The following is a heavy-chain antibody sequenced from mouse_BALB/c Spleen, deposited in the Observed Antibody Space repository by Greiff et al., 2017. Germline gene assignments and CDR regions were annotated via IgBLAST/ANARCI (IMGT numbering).Heavy chain of an antibody. CDR1: GYTFTCYW. J-gene: IGHJ1*01. CDR3: TRWDSFYWYFDV. Sequence: VQLQQPGAELVRPGASVKLSCKASGYTFTCYWINWVKQRPGQGLEWIGNIYPSDSYTNYNQKFKDKATLTVDKSSSTAYMQLSSPTSEDSAVYYCTRWDSFYWYFDVWGAGTTVTVSS. CDR2: IYPSDSYT. D-gene: IGHD4-1*01. V-gene: IGHV1-69*02.